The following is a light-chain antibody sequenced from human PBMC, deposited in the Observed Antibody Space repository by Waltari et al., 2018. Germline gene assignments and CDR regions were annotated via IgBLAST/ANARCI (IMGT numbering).Light chain of an antibody. Sequence: SVLTQPPSASGPPGQRVTIACSGSSSNIGRNTVTWYQQLPGTAPKLLIYTNNQRPSGVPGRFSGSKSGTSASLAISGLQSEDEADYYCAAWDDSLKRVVFGGGTKLTVL. J-gene: IGLJ2*01. CDR3: AAWDDSLKRVV. CDR2: TNN. CDR1: SSNIGRNT. V-gene: IGLV1-44*01.